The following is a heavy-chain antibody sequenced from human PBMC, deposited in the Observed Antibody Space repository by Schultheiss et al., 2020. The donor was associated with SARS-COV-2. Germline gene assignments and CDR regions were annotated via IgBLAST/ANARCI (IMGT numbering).Heavy chain of an antibody. D-gene: IGHD4-11*01. Sequence: SETLSLTCSVSGGSISRYYWSWIRQPPGKGLEWIGYIYYSGSTYYNPSLKSRVTISVDTSKNQFSLKLSSVTAADTAVYYCARVSTTVTRSHYYGMDVWGQGTTVTVSS. CDR1: GGSISRYY. V-gene: IGHV4-59*12. CDR2: IYYSGST. CDR3: ARVSTTVTRSHYYGMDV. J-gene: IGHJ6*02.